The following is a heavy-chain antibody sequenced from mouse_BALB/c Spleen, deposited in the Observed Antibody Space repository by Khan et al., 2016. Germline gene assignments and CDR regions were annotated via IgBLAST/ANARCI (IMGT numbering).Heavy chain of an antibody. CDR1: GFTFSDAW. CDR2: IRSEANNHAT. Sequence: EVKLEVSGGGLVQPGGSMKLSCAASGFTFSDAWMDWVRQSPEKGLEWVAEIRSEANNHATYYAESVKGRFTISRDDSKSSVYLHMNSSTAEDTGINDCRAVDFDYWGQGTTLTVSS. D-gene: IGHD3-3*01. V-gene: IGHV6-6*01. J-gene: IGHJ2*01. CDR3: RAVDFDY.